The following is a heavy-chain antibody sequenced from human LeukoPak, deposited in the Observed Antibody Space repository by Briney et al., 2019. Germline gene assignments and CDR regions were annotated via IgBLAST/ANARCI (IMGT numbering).Heavy chain of an antibody. CDR3: AREYHGAANAFDI. Sequence: SETLSLTCTVSGGXISSYYWSWIRQPPGKGLEWIGYIYYSGSTNYNPSLKSRVTISVDTSKNQFSLKLSSVTAADTAVYYCAREYHGAANAFDIWGQGTMVTVSS. J-gene: IGHJ3*02. V-gene: IGHV4-59*01. D-gene: IGHD2-15*01. CDR1: GGXISSYY. CDR2: IYYSGST.